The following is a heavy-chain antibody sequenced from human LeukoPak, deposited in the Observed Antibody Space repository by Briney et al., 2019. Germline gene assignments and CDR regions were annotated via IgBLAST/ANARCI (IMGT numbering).Heavy chain of an antibody. CDR2: ISGTATST. D-gene: IGHD3-10*01. CDR3: ASRNYYXXXGXXXYYFDY. V-gene: IGHV3-23*01. J-gene: IGHJ4*02. Sequence: GGSLRLSCAASGFPFSSYAMTWVRQAPGKGLEWVSIISGTATSTYYADSVKGRFTISRDNSKNTLYLQMNSLGAEDTAVYYCASRNYYXXXGXXXYYFDYWGQGTLXX. CDR1: GFPFSSYA.